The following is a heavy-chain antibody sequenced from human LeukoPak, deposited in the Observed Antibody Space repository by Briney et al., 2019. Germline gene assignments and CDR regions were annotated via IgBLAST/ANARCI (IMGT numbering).Heavy chain of an antibody. V-gene: IGHV1-69*05. CDR1: GGSFSSYA. CDR2: IIPILGTA. CDR3: ARLADYFDY. J-gene: IGHJ4*02. Sequence: SVKFSCKASGGSFSSYAISWVRQAPGQGLEWMGRIIPILGTANYAQKFQGRVTITTDESTSTAYMELSSLRSEDTAVYYCARLADYFDYWGQGTLVTVSS.